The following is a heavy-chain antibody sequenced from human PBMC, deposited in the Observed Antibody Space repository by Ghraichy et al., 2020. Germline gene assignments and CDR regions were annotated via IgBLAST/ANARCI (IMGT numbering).Heavy chain of an antibody. Sequence: ASVKVSCKASGYSFTGYYIHWVRQAPGQGPEWVGWINPYSGGTNYAQRFRGRVTMTRDTSINTAYMELSSLTSDDTAVYFCARSGMERTNWVDFDSWGQGTRVTVSS. D-gene: IGHD1-1*01. CDR1: GYSFTGYY. J-gene: IGHJ4*01. V-gene: IGHV1-2*02. CDR3: ARSGMERTNWVDFDS. CDR2: INPYSGGT.